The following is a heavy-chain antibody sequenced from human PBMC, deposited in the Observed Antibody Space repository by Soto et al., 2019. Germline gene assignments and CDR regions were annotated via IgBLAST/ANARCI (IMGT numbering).Heavy chain of an antibody. V-gene: IGHV3-23*01. J-gene: IGHJ4*02. CDR2: ISGGGVST. Sequence: PGGCMRISCAASGLTVSAYGIHWVRKAPGKGLEWVAVISGGGVSTYYADSVKGRFTISRDNSKNTLYLQMNSLRAEDTAVYYCAKNSGEAAGTLDYWGQGTLVTVSS. D-gene: IGHD6-13*01. CDR3: AKNSGEAAGTLDY. CDR1: GLTVSAYG.